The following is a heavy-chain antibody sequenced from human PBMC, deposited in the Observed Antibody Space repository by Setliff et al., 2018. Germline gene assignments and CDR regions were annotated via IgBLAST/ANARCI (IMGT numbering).Heavy chain of an antibody. D-gene: IGHD6-19*01. V-gene: IGHV5-51*01. CDR1: GYNFASYW. CDR3: ARQIGSSLSLFYYYMDV. Sequence: GESLKISCKGSGYNFASYWIAWVRQMPGKGLEWMGIIYPDDSDTRYSPSFQGQVTISADKSISTAYLQWSSLKASDTAMYYCARQIGSSLSLFYYYMDVWGKGTTVTGLL. J-gene: IGHJ6*03. CDR2: IYPDDSDT.